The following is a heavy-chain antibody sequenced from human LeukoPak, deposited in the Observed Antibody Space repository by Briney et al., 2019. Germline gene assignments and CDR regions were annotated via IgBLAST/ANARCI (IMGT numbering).Heavy chain of an antibody. Sequence: SETLSLTCTVSGDSISTYYWTWIRQPPGKGLEWIAYIYYTGSTNYNPSLKSRVTISVDTSKNQFSLKLSSVTAADTAVYYCARVYGAGYDFRGAFDIWGQGTMVTVSS. V-gene: IGHV4-59*01. J-gene: IGHJ3*02. D-gene: IGHD5-12*01. CDR1: GDSISTYY. CDR3: ARVYGAGYDFRGAFDI. CDR2: IYYTGST.